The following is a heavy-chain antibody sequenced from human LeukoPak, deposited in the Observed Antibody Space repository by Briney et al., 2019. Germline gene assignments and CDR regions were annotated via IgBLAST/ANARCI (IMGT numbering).Heavy chain of an antibody. Sequence: SETLSLTCAVYGGSFSGYYWSWIRQPPGKGLEWIGEINHSGSTNYNPSLKSRVTISVDTSKNQFSLKLSSVTAADTAVYYCARHALEGWFDPWGQGTLVTVSS. CDR2: INHSGST. D-gene: IGHD1-1*01. CDR1: GGSFSGYY. V-gene: IGHV4-34*01. CDR3: ARHALEGWFDP. J-gene: IGHJ5*02.